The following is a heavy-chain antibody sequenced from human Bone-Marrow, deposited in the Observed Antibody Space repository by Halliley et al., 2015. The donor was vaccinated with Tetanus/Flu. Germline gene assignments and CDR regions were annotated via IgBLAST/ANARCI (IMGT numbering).Heavy chain of an antibody. J-gene: IGHJ3*02. CDR3: ARFCSSTTCPTRAFDM. CDR2: SYYRGGA. D-gene: IGHD2-2*01. Sequence: GYSYYRGGAFYSPALKSRATISVDPSRSQFSLSLTSVTAADTAVYYCARFCSSTTCPTRAFDMWGQGTMVTVSS. V-gene: IGHV4-30-4*07.